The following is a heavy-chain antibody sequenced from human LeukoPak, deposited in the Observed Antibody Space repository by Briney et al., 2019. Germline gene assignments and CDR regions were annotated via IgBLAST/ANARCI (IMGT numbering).Heavy chain of an antibody. CDR2: IYYSGST. CDR3: ARDSYMYSSGWYSDY. Sequence: SETLSLTCTVSGGSISSYYWSWIRQPPGKGLEWIGYIYYSGSTNYNPSLKSRVTISVDTSKNQFSLKLSSVTAADTAVYYCARDSYMYSSGWYSDYWGQGTLVTVSS. D-gene: IGHD6-19*01. V-gene: IGHV4-59*12. J-gene: IGHJ4*02. CDR1: GGSISSYY.